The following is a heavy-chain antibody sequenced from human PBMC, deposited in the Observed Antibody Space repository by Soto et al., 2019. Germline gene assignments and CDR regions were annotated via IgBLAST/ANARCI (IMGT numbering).Heavy chain of an antibody. D-gene: IGHD2-2*01. CDR2: ISSNGGNT. V-gene: IGHV3-64*01. CDR3: ARDRCSSTSCQMDFDI. CDR1: GFTLRNYA. Sequence: EVQLVESGGGLVQPGGSLRLSCEASGFTLRNYAMYWVRQAPGKGLEYVSGISSNGGNTYYANSVKGRFTISRDNSKNTLYLQMGSLGVEAMAVYYCARDRCSSTSCQMDFDIWGQGTMVTVSP. J-gene: IGHJ3*02.